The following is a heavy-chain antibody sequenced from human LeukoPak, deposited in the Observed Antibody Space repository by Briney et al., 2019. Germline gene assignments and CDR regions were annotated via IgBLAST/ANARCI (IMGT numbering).Heavy chain of an antibody. V-gene: IGHV3-7*05. CDR2: IKEDGSET. CDR1: GFTFDSYW. Sequence: GRSLRLSCAASGFTFDSYWMSWVRQAPGKGLEWVANIKEDGSETYYVDSVKGRFTISRDNAKNSMYLQMNSLRAEDTAMYYCAREIGSAARGRWGQGTLVTVS. J-gene: IGHJ4*02. CDR3: AREIGSAARGR. D-gene: IGHD6-13*01.